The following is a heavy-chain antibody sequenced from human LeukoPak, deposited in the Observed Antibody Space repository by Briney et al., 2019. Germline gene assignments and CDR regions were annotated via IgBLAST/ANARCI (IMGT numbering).Heavy chain of an antibody. D-gene: IGHD3-3*01. Sequence: GESLKISCKGSGYSFTSYWIGGVRQMPGKGLGWMGIIYPGDSDTRYSPSFQGQVTISADKSISTAYLQWSSLKASDTAMYYCARRGTYYDFWRSENNAFDIWGQGTMVTVSS. CDR2: IYPGDSDT. V-gene: IGHV5-51*01. CDR3: ARRGTYYDFWRSENNAFDI. CDR1: GYSFTSYW. J-gene: IGHJ3*02.